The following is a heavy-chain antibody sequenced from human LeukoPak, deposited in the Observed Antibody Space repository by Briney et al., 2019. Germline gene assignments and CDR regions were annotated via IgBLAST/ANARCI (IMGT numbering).Heavy chain of an antibody. D-gene: IGHD2-8*01. CDR3: ARDYPRYPMVDF. V-gene: IGHV4-59*01. CDR1: GGSISSYY. Sequence: PSETLSLTCTDSGGSISSYYWRWIRQPPGKELEWIGYIYYSGSTNYNPSLKSRVTISADTSKNQFSLKLSSVTAADTAVYYCARDYPRYPMVDFWGQGIMVTVSS. J-gene: IGHJ3*01. CDR2: IYYSGST.